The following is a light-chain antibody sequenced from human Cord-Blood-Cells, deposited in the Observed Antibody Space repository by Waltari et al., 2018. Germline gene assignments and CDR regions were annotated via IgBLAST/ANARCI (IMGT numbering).Light chain of an antibody. J-gene: IGLJ3*02. CDR2: DVS. Sequence: QSALTQPASVSGSPGQSITISCTGTSSDVGGYNYVSWYQQHPGKAPKLMIYDVSKRPSGVSNSFSGSKSGNTASLTISGLQAEEEADYYCSSYTSSSTLVFGGGTKLTVL. CDR1: SSDVGGYNY. CDR3: SSYTSSSTLV. V-gene: IGLV2-14*01.